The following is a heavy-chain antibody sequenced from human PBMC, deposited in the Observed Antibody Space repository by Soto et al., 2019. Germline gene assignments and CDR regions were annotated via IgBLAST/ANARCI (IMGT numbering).Heavy chain of an antibody. D-gene: IGHD2-15*01. CDR2: IYKSTTT. V-gene: IGHV4-30-4*01. CDR3: ARGRYCLTGRCFPNWFDS. Sequence: SETLSLTCSVSGDSISTVDYFWAWIRQPPGQALEYIGYIYKSTTTYYNPSFESRVAISLDTSKSQFSLTVTSVTAADTAVYFCARGRYCLTGRCFPNWFDSWGRGTLVTVSS. CDR1: GDSISTVDYF. J-gene: IGHJ5*01.